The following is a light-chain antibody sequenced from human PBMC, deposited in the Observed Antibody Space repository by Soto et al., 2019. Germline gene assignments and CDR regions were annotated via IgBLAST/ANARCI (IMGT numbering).Light chain of an antibody. J-gene: IGLJ2*01. CDR1: SSDVGSYKF. V-gene: IGLV2-23*01. Sequence: QSALTQPASVSGSPGQSITISCTGTSSDVGSYKFVSWYQQHPGKAPKLMINDGSKRPSGVYNRFSGSKSGNTASLTISGLRAEDEADYYCCSYAGSSTLVFGGGTKVTVL. CDR2: DGS. CDR3: CSYAGSSTLV.